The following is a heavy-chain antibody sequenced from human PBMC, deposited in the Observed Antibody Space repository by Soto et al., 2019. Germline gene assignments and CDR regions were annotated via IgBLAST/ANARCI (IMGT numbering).Heavy chain of an antibody. Sequence: ASVKVSCKASGYTFTSYAMHWVRQAPGQRLEWMGWINAGNGNTKYSQKFQGRVTITRDTSASTAYMELSSLRSEDTAVYYCARDAGGQWFGELFFLPNWFDPWGQGTLVTVSS. V-gene: IGHV1-3*01. CDR1: GYTFTSYA. CDR3: ARDAGGQWFGELFFLPNWFDP. CDR2: INAGNGNT. J-gene: IGHJ5*02. D-gene: IGHD3-10*01.